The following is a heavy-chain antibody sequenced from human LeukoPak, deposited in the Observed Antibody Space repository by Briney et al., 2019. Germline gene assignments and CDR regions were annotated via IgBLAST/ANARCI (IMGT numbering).Heavy chain of an antibody. CDR3: ARGSYFDY. CDR1: GGSISTYY. Sequence: SSETLSLTCTVSGGSISTYYWSWIRQPPGKGLEWIGYVYYTGTNYNPSLKSRVTISVDRSKNQFSLKLNSVTAAGTAVYYCARGSYFDYWGQGALVTVSS. CDR2: VYYTGT. V-gene: IGHV4-59*01. J-gene: IGHJ4*02.